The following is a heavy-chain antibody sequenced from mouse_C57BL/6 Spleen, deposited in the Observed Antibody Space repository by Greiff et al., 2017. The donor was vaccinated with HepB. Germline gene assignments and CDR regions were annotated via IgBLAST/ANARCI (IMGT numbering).Heavy chain of an antibody. D-gene: IGHD3-2*02. CDR1: GYTFTSYW. J-gene: IGHJ1*03. Sequence: QVQLQQPGAELVKPGASVKLSCKASGYTFTSYWMHWVKQRPGQGLEWIGMIHPNSGSTNYNEKFKSKATLTVDKSSSTAYMQLSSLTSEDSAVYYCARRTAQATPPWYFDVWGTGTTVTVSS. CDR2: IHPNSGST. CDR3: ARRTAQATPPWYFDV. V-gene: IGHV1-64*01.